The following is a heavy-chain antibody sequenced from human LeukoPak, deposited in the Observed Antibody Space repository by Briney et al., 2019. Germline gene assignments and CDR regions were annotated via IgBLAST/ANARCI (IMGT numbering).Heavy chain of an antibody. CDR2: INHSGST. CDR3: VSLRKRGGAFDN. J-gene: IGHJ3*02. CDR1: GGSFSGYY. V-gene: IGHV4-34*01. Sequence: SETLSLTCAVYGGSFSGYYWSWIRQPPGKGLEWIGEINHSGSTNYNPSLKSRVTISVDTSKNQFSLKLRSVTAADTAVYYCVSLRKRGGAFDNWGQGTMVTVSS.